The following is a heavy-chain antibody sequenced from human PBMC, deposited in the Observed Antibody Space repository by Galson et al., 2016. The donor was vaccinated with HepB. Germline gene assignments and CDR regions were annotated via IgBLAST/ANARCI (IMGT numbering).Heavy chain of an antibody. V-gene: IGHV3-48*01. J-gene: IGHJ3*02. CDR2: ISTSSSTI. CDR3: ARGTFCSGDSCYSPAFDM. Sequence: SLRLSCAASGFTFSTYSVDWVRQAPGKGLEWISYISTSSSTIYYADSVKGRFTISRDDATNSLYLQMNTLRAEDTAVYYCARGTFCSGDSCYSPAFDMWGQGTMVTVSS. CDR1: GFTFSTYS. D-gene: IGHD2-15*01.